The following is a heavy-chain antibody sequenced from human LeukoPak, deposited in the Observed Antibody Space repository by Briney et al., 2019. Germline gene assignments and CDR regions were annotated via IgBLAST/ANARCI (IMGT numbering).Heavy chain of an antibody. CDR2: IYHSGST. J-gene: IGHJ6*03. D-gene: IGHD1-26*01. CDR3: ARQIRSHYYYYYMDV. V-gene: IGHV4-38-2*02. CDR1: GYSISSGYY. Sequence: PSETLSLTCTVSGYSISSGYYWGWIRQPPGKGLEWIGSIYHSGSTNYNPSLKSRVTISVDTSRNQFSLKLSSVTAADTAVYYCARQIRSHYYYYYMDVWGKGTTVTVSS.